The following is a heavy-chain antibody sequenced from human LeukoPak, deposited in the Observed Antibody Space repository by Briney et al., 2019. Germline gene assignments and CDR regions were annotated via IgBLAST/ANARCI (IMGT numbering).Heavy chain of an antibody. CDR3: AAGLCNAVNCYSGFHF. CDR2: IYSGGAT. J-gene: IGHJ4*02. D-gene: IGHD2-15*01. CDR1: AFTVSSNY. Sequence: PGGALRLSGVAPAFTVSSNYVTWVSQAPGKGLEWVSVIYSGGATYYADSLKGRFTISRDTSKNQVFLQMTSLRADDTAVYYCAAGLCNAVNCYSGFHFWGQGTRVIVSS. V-gene: IGHV3-53*01.